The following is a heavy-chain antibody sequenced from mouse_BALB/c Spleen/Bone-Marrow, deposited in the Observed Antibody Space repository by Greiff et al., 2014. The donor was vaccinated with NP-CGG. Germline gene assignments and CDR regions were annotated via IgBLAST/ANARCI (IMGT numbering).Heavy chain of an antibody. CDR2: ISGGGSYT. CDR3: ARHAYYDQTEVSFVY. V-gene: IGHV5-9-2*01. D-gene: IGHD2-4*01. CDR1: GFIFSSYG. J-gene: IGHJ3*01. Sequence: EVQGVESGGGLVKPGGPLKLSCAASGFIFSSYGMSWVRQTPEKRLEWVATISGGGSYTFYPDSVKGRFTVSRDNAKNNLYLQMSSLRSEDTALYYCARHAYYDQTEVSFVYWGRGTLVTVSA.